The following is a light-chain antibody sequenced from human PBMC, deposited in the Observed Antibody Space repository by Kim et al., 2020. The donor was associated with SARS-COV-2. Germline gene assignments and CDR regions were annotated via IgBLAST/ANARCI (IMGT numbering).Light chain of an antibody. CDR2: GAS. CDR1: QSVSSSY. J-gene: IGKJ1*01. Sequence: EIVLTQSPGTLSLSPGERATLSCRASQSVSSSYLGWYQQKPGQAPRLLIYGASIRATGIPDRFSGSGSGTDFTLTISRLEPEDFAVYYCQQYGTSPPWTFGQGTKVDIK. CDR3: QQYGTSPPWT. V-gene: IGKV3-20*01.